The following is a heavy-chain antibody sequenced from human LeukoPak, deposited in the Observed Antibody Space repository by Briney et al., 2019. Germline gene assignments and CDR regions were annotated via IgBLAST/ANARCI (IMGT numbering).Heavy chain of an antibody. J-gene: IGHJ4*02. CDR1: GYTFSGHY. CDR3: ARYFAVPDGGGFDY. Sequence: ASVKVSCKASGYTFSGHYMHWVRQAPGQGLEWLGWINPITGDTKYAQKFQGSVTMTRDTSISIVYMELSGLTSDDTAIYYCARYFAVPDGGGFDYWGQGTLVTVSS. V-gene: IGHV1-2*02. CDR2: INPITGDT. D-gene: IGHD3-9*01.